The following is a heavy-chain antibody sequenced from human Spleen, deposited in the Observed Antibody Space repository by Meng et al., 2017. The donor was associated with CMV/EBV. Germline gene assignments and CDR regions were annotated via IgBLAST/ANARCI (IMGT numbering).Heavy chain of an antibody. CDR3: APIWFGELPLFDY. V-gene: IGHV3-23*04. D-gene: IGHD3-10*01. Sequence: VPFVGFGGGLVQPGGSLRLSCAASGFTFSSYAMSWVRQAPGKGLEWVSAISGSGGSTYYADSVKGRFTISRDNSKNTLYLQMNSLRAEDTAVYYCAPIWFGELPLFDYWGQGTLVTVSS. CDR1: GFTFSSYA. J-gene: IGHJ4*02. CDR2: ISGSGGST.